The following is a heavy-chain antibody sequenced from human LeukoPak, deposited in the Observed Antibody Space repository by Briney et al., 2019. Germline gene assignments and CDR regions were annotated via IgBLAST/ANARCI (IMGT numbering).Heavy chain of an antibody. J-gene: IGHJ2*01. CDR3: AREGFGGYSTWYFDL. V-gene: IGHV4-59*01. Sequence: SETLSLTCTVSGGSISSYYWSWIRQPSGKGLEWIGYIYYSGSTNYNPSLKSRVTISVDTSKNQFSLKLSSVTAADTAVYYCAREGFGGYSTWYFDLWGRGTLVTVSS. CDR2: IYYSGST. D-gene: IGHD6-13*01. CDR1: GGSISSYY.